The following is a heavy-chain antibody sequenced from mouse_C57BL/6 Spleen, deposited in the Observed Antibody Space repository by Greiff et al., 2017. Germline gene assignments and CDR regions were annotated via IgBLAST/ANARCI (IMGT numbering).Heavy chain of an antibody. CDR2: ISSGSSTI. V-gene: IGHV5-17*01. Sequence: EVKVEESGGGLVKPGGSLKLSCAASGFTFSDYGMHWVRQAPEKGLEWVAYISSGSSTIYYADTVKGRFTISRDNAKNTLFLQMTSLRSEDTAMYYCASIYDGYPYYFDYWGQGTTLTVSS. J-gene: IGHJ2*01. CDR1: GFTFSDYG. CDR3: ASIYDGYPYYFDY. D-gene: IGHD2-3*01.